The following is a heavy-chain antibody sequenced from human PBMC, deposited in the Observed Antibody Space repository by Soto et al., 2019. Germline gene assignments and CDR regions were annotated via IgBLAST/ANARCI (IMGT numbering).Heavy chain of an antibody. CDR2: IYHSGST. CDR3: ARVPGSYYYGMDV. Sequence: QVQLQESGPGLVKPSGTLSLTCAVSGGSISSSNCWSWVRQPPGKGLEWIGEIYHSGSTNFNPSLKSRVTISVDKSKNQFSLKLNSVTAADTAVYYCARVPGSYYYGMDVWGQGTTVTVSS. V-gene: IGHV4-4*02. J-gene: IGHJ6*02. CDR1: GGSISSSNC.